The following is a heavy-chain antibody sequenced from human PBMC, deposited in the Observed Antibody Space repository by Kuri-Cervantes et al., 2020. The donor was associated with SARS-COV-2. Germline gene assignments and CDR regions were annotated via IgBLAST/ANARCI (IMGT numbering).Heavy chain of an antibody. V-gene: IGHV3-23*01. D-gene: IGHD2-2*01. CDR1: GFTFSSYA. CDR3: AKDLNYVVPAAISSYYYYYGMDV. J-gene: IGHJ6*02. Sequence: GESLKISCEASGFTFSSYAMSWVRQAPGKGLEWVSAISGSGGSTYYADSVKGRFTISRDNSKNTLYLQMNSLRAEDTAVYYCAKDLNYVVPAAISSYYYYYGMDVWGQGTTVTVSS. CDR2: ISGSGGST.